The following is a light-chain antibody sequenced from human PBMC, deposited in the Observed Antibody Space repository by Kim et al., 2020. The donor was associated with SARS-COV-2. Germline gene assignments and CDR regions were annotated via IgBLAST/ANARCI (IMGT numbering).Light chain of an antibody. CDR3: AAWNGRLNAWV. J-gene: IGLJ3*02. Sequence: QSALVQPPSVSGTPGQRVTISCSGSDNSIIWYQQLPKTAPKLLIYPHNQRPSGVPDRFSASTSDTSASLAISGLQSEDEADYYCAAWNGRLNAWVFGGGTKVTVL. CDR2: PHN. V-gene: IGLV1-44*01. CDR1: DNSI.